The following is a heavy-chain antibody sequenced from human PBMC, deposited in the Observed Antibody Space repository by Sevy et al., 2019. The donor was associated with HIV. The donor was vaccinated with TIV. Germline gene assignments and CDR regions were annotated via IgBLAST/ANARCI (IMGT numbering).Heavy chain of an antibody. J-gene: IGHJ4*02. V-gene: IGHV3-9*01. Sequence: GGSLRLSCAASGFTFDTYAMHWVRQAPGKGLEWVSGINWIGAATGYADSVRGRFTISRDNAKNSLFLHMSSLRPEDTAFYYCAKDMGRGGTGTGLDYWGQGTLVTVSS. CDR2: INWIGAAT. D-gene: IGHD1-7*01. CDR3: AKDMGRGGTGTGLDY. CDR1: GFTFDTYA.